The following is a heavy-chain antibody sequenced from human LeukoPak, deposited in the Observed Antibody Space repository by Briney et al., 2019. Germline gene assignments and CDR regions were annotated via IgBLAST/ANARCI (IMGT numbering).Heavy chain of an antibody. Sequence: KPSETLSLTCAVYGGSFSDYYWSFIRQPPGRGLEWIGEINHGGRTNYNTSLKRRVTISADTSKNQFSPELRSMTAADTAVYYCARLGGYSYVDNWFDPWGQGTHVTVSS. CDR1: GGSFSDYY. D-gene: IGHD3-22*01. J-gene: IGHJ5*02. CDR3: ARLGGYSYVDNWFDP. CDR2: INHGGRT. V-gene: IGHV4-34*01.